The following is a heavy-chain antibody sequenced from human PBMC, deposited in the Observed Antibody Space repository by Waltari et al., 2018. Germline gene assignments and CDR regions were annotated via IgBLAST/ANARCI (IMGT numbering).Heavy chain of an antibody. V-gene: IGHV1-8*03. J-gene: IGHJ6*03. CDR1: GYTFTSYD. CDR2: MNPNSGNT. Sequence: QVQLVQSGAEVKKPGASVKVSCKASGYTFTSYDINWVRQATGTGLEWMGWMNPNSGNTGYAQKFQGRVTITRNTSISTAYMELSSLRSEDTAVYYCARAYCGGDCFLPYYYYMDVWGKGTTVTISS. CDR3: ARAYCGGDCFLPYYYYMDV. D-gene: IGHD2-21*01.